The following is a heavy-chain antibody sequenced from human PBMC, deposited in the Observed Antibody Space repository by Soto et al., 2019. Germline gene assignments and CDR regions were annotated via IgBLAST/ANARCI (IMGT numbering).Heavy chain of an antibody. CDR1: GFSLTNNGEA. V-gene: IGHV2-5*02. Sequence: QITLKESGPTLVKPTQTLTLTCTFSGFSLTNNGEAVGWFRQSPGKALEWLVLIYWDDDNRYNPTLRTRLSTTKDTSNNQVVLTLTNMDPVDTATYYCARYVATSPAGWFEPWGQGIPVTVSS. D-gene: IGHD3-10*02. CDR2: IYWDDDN. CDR3: ARYVATSPAGWFEP. J-gene: IGHJ5*02.